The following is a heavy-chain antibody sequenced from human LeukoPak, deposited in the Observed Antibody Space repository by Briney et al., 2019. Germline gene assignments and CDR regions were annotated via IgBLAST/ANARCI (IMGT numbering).Heavy chain of an antibody. V-gene: IGHV3-33*01. CDR2: IWYDGSNK. J-gene: IGHJ4*02. Sequence: GGSLRLSCAASGFTFSSYGMHWVRQAPGKGLEWVAVIWYDGSNKYYADSVKGRFTISRDNSKNTLYLQMNSLRAEDTAVYYCARGGERWPTDYWGQGTLVTVSS. CDR3: ARGGERWPTDY. D-gene: IGHD5-24*01. CDR1: GFTFSSYG.